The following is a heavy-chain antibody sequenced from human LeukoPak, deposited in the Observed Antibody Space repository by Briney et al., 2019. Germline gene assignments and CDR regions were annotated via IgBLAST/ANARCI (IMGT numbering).Heavy chain of an antibody. CDR2: ISDGSTYI. J-gene: IGHJ4*02. D-gene: IGHD5-18*01. V-gene: IGHV3-21*01. Sequence: GGSLRLSCSASGFTFGRYAMYWVRQAPGKGIEWVSSISDGSTYIYYADSVKGRFTISRDNAKNSLDLQMNSLRAEDTAIYYCARDNGYNFDSWGQGTLVTVSS. CDR1: GFTFGRYA. CDR3: ARDNGYNFDS.